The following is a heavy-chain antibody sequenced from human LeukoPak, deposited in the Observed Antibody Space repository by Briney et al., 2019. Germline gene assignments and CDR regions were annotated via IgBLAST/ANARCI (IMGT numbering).Heavy chain of an antibody. D-gene: IGHD6-19*01. CDR2: IYYSGST. V-gene: IGHV4-39*01. Sequence: SETLSLTCTVPGGSVSSSSYYWGRIRQPPGKGLEWIGSIYYSGSTDYNPSLKSRVIISVDTSKNQFSLKLTSVTAADSAVYYCARRAYSSGRIDCWGQGTLVTVSS. J-gene: IGHJ4*02. CDR3: ARRAYSSGRIDC. CDR1: GGSVSSSSYY.